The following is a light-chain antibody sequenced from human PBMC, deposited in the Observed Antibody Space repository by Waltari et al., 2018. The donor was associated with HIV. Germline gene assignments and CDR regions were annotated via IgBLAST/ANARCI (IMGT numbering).Light chain of an antibody. CDR3: YSYAGSRTGYV. J-gene: IGLJ1*01. V-gene: IGLV2-23*01. Sequence: QSALTQPASVSGSPGQTITISCTGTRSAIGSYNLVSWYQQHPGKAPKRMIYAGSKRPSGVSNRFSGSKSGNTASLTISGLQAEDEADYYCYSYAGSRTGYVFGTGTKVTVL. CDR2: AGS. CDR1: RSAIGSYNL.